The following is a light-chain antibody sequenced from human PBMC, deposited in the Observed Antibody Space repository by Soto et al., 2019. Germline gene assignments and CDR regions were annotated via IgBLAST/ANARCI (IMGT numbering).Light chain of an antibody. CDR3: SSFGGGNKVL. J-gene: IGLJ3*02. CDR1: SSDVGGYNF. V-gene: IGLV2-8*01. Sequence: QSVLTQPPSASGSPGQSVTISCTGTSSDVGGYNFVSWYQQHPGKVPKTVIYEVTKRPSGVPDRFSGSKSGNTASLTVSGLQAEDEADYYCSSFGGGNKVLFGGGTQLTVL. CDR2: EVT.